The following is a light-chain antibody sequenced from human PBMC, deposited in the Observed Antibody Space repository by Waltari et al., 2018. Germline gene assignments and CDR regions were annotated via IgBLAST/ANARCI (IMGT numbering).Light chain of an antibody. CDR2: EAS. CDR1: QSASTN. J-gene: IGKJ2*01. CDR3: QQYNNWLYT. V-gene: IGKV3-15*01. Sequence: ERVMTQSPATLSVSPGETATLPCRASQSASTNLAWYQQKAGQAPRLLIYEASIRATGVPARLGGSGAGTECTLTITGLQSEDFAVYYCQQYNNWLYTFGQGTKLEIK.